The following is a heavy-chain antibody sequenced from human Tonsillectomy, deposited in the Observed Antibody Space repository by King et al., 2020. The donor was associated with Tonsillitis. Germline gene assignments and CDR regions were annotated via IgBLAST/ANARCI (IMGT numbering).Heavy chain of an antibody. CDR1: GFNFTSYW. D-gene: IGHD5-18*01. Sequence: VQLVESGGGLVQPGGSLRLSCAASGFNFTSYWMHWVRQAPGKGLVWVSRINTDGSSTNYADSVKGRFTISRDNAKNTLYLQMNSPRAEDTAVYYCARGAGGYSYGWGQGTLVTVSS. CDR2: INTDGSST. J-gene: IGHJ4*02. CDR3: ARGAGGYSYG. V-gene: IGHV3-74*01.